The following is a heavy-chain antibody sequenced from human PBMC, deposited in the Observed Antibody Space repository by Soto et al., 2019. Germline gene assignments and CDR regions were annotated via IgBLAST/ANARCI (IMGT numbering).Heavy chain of an antibody. CDR3: ARERYILTGYYDY. D-gene: IGHD3-9*01. CDR2: IYYSGST. V-gene: IGHV4-59*01. J-gene: IGHJ4*02. CDR1: GGSISSYY. Sequence: LSLTCTVSGGSISSYYWSWIRQPPGKGLEWIGYIYYSGSTNYNPSLKSRVTISVDTSKNQFSLKLSSVTAADTAVYYCARERYILTGYYDYWGQGTLVTVSS.